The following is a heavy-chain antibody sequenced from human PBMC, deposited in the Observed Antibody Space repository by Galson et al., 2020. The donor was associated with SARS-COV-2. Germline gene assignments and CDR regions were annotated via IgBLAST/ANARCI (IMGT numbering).Heavy chain of an antibody. D-gene: IGHD3-3*01. CDR3: ARGRLRTPWYFDL. J-gene: IGHJ2*01. Sequence: GGSLRLSCAASGFTFSSYWMHWVRQAPGKGLVWVSRINSDGSSTSYADSVKGRFTISRDNAKNTLYLQMNSLRAEDTAVYYCARGRLRTPWYFDLWGRGTLVTVSS. V-gene: IGHV3-74*01. CDR2: INSDGSST. CDR1: GFTFSSYW.